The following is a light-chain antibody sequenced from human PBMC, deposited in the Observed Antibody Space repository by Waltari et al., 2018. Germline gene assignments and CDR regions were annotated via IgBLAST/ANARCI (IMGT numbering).Light chain of an antibody. CDR1: SSNIGSNY. V-gene: IGLV1-47*01. J-gene: IGLJ2*01. CDR2: RNN. CDR3: AAWDDSLSGPV. Sequence: QSVLTQPPSASGTTGQRVTISCSGSSSNIGSNYVYWYQQLPGTAPKLLIYRNNQRPSGVPARFACSKSGTSASLAISGLRSEDEADYYCAAWDDSLSGPVFGGGTKLTVL.